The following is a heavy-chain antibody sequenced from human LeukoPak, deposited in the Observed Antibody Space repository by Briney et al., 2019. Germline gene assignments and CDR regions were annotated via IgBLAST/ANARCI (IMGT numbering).Heavy chain of an antibody. Sequence: GGSLRLSCAASGFTFSDHYMDWVRQAPGKGLEWVGRTRNKANSYTTEYAASVKGRFTISRDDSKNSLYLQMNSLRTEDTAVYYCARGMIMATDRYYFDYWGQGTLVTVSS. J-gene: IGHJ4*02. V-gene: IGHV3-72*01. D-gene: IGHD3-16*01. CDR2: TRNKANSYTT. CDR1: GFTFSDHY. CDR3: ARGMIMATDRYYFDY.